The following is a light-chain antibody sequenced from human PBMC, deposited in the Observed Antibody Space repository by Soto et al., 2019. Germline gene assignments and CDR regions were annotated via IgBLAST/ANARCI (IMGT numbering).Light chain of an antibody. CDR3: QQYCSSPP. V-gene: IGKV3-20*01. CDR1: QSVSSSY. CDR2: GAS. Sequence: EIVLTQSPGTLSLSPGERATLSCRASQSVSSSYLAWYQQKPGQAPRLLIYGASSRATGIPDRFSGSGSGTDFTLTISRLQPEDFAVYDCQQYCSSPPFGQGTKVEIK. J-gene: IGKJ1*01.